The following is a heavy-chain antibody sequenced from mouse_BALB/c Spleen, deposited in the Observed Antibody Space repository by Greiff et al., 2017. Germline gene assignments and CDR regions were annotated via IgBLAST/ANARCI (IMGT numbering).Heavy chain of an antibody. J-gene: IGHJ4*01. Sequence: DVKLVESGGGLVQPGGSRKLSCAASGFTFSSFGMHWVRQAPEKGLEWVAYISSGSSTIYYADTVKGRFTISRDNPKNTLFLQMTSLRSGDTAMYYCAKGSPYYGYGYAMDYWGQGTSVTVSS. CDR1: GFTFSSFG. CDR3: AKGSPYYGYGYAMDY. V-gene: IGHV5-17*02. D-gene: IGHD1-2*01. CDR2: ISSGSSTI.